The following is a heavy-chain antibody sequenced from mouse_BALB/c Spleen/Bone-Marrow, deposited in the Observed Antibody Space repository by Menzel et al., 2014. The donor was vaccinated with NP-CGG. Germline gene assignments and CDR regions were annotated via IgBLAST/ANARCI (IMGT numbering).Heavy chain of an antibody. CDR3: ARGGLGYAMDY. D-gene: IGHD2-2*01. CDR2: ISYDGGN. J-gene: IGHJ4*01. CDR1: GYSITSGYY. Sequence: VQLQQPGPGLVKPSQFLSLTCSVTGYSITSGYYWNWIRQFPGNKLEWMGYISYDGGNNYIPSLKHRISITRDTSKNQFFLKLNSVTAEDTATYYCARGGLGYAMDYWGQGTSVTVSS. V-gene: IGHV3-6*02.